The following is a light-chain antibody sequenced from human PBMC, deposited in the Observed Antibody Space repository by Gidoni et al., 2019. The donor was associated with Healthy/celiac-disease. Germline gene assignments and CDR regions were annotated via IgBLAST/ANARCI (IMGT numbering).Light chain of an antibody. CDR1: SSNIGAGYD. J-gene: IGLJ3*02. CDR3: QSYDSSLSGSEV. Sequence: QSVLTQPPSVSGAPGQRVTISCTGSSSNIGAGYDVHWYQQLPGTAPKLLIYGNRNRPSGVPDRFSGSKSGTPASLAIPGLQAEDEADYYCQSYDSSLSGSEVFGGGTKLTVL. CDR2: GNR. V-gene: IGLV1-40*01.